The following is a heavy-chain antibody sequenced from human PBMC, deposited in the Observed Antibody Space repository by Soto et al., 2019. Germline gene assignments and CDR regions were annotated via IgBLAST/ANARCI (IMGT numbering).Heavy chain of an antibody. CDR3: AKHLGNDVSRRFFDY. Sequence: GGSLRLSCAASGFTFRSYAMSWVRQAPGTGLEWVSTISNSADVTYYGDSVKGRFTISRDNSKNTLYLQMNGLRAEDTATYYCAKHLGNDVSRRFFDYWGQGTLVTVSS. D-gene: IGHD3-16*01. CDR2: ISNSADVT. V-gene: IGHV3-23*01. J-gene: IGHJ4*02. CDR1: GFTFRSYA.